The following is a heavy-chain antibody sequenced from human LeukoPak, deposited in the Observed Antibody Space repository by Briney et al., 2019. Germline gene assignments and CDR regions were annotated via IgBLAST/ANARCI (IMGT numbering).Heavy chain of an antibody. CDR2: INAGNGNT. Sequence: ASVKVSCKASGYTFTSCAMHWVRQAPGQRLEWMGWINAGNGNTKYSQKFQGRVTITRDTSASTAYMELSSLRSEDTAVYYCARDLSRVVRGVMSYWGQGTLVTVSS. CDR1: GYTFTSCA. CDR3: ARDLSRVVRGVMSY. V-gene: IGHV1-3*01. D-gene: IGHD3-10*01. J-gene: IGHJ4*02.